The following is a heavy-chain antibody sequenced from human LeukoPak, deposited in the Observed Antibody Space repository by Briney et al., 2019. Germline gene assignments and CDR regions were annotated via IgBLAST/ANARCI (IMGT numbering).Heavy chain of an antibody. CDR3: AKGAYDYIEMGYIDY. J-gene: IGHJ4*02. CDR2: IIGSSGDT. Sequence: GGSLRLSCAASGFRFSDYAMNWVRQAPGKGLEWVSLIIGSSGDTFYADSVKGRFTISRDNPKNTLFLQMNSLRAEDTALYYCAKGAYDYIEMGYIDYWGQGTLVTVSS. CDR1: GFRFSDYA. D-gene: IGHD5-12*01. V-gene: IGHV3-23*01.